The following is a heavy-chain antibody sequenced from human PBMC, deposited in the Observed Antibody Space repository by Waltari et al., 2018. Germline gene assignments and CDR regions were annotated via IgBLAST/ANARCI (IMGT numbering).Heavy chain of an antibody. Sequence: QVQLVQSGAEVKKPGTSVKVSCQASGYTFSSYGLSLLRQAPGQRIEWMGWMSVSNGNTNYAQKLQGRVTMTTDTSTSTAYLEVRSLRSDDTAVYYCARMTGDARGGNYYYYMDAWGKGTTVTVSS. CDR3: ARMTGDARGGNYYYYMDA. CDR1: GYTFSSYG. CDR2: MSVSNGNT. J-gene: IGHJ6*03. V-gene: IGHV1-18*01. D-gene: IGHD3-16*01.